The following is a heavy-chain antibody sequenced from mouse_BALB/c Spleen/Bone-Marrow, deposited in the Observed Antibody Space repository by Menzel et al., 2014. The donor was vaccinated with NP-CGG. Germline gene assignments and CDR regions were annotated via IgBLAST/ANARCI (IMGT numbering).Heavy chain of an antibody. CDR3: AGDDYYAMDY. J-gene: IGHJ4*01. CDR2: IRNKANGYTT. V-gene: IGHV7-3*02. Sequence: EVKVVDSGGGLVQPGGSLRLSCATSGFTFTDYYMSWVRQPPGKAPEWLGFIRNKANGYTTEYSASVKGRFTISRDNSQSILYLQMNTLRAEDSATYYCAGDDYYAMDYWGQGTSVTVSS. CDR1: GFTFTDYY.